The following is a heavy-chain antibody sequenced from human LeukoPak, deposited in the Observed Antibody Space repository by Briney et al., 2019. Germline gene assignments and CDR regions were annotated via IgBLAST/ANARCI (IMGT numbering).Heavy chain of an antibody. Sequence: PGGSLRLSCAASGFTFSSYSMNWVRQAPGKGLEWVSSISSSSSYIYYADSVKGRFSISRDNAKNSLYLQMNSLRAEDTAVYYCARESSWTSDWFDPWGQGTLVTVPS. D-gene: IGHD3/OR15-3a*01. CDR1: GFTFSSYS. J-gene: IGHJ5*02. CDR3: ARESSWTSDWFDP. V-gene: IGHV3-21*01. CDR2: ISSSSSYI.